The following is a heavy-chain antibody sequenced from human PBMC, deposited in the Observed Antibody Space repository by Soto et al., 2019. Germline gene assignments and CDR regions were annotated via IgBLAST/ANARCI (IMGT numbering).Heavy chain of an antibody. D-gene: IGHD3-22*01. CDR3: ARGWGYFDSSGFPYLYAMDV. J-gene: IGHJ6*02. CDR2: IKEDGSDK. CDR1: GXPFSTYG. V-gene: IGHV3-7*01. Sequence: GSLRLSCAASGXPFSTYGMSWVRQAPGKGLEWVANIKEDGSDKYYVDSVEGRFTISRDNAKNSLYLQMTSLRAEDTALYYCARGWGYFDSSGFPYLYAMDVWGQGTTVTVSS.